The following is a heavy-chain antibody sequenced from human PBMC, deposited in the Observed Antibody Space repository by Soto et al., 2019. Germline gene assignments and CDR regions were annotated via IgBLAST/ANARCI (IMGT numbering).Heavy chain of an antibody. J-gene: IGHJ3*02. D-gene: IGHD5-18*01. CDR1: GFTFSSYW. V-gene: IGHV3-74*01. CDR2: INSDGSST. CDR3: ARDRRVHSYGYDAFDI. Sequence: EVQLVESGGGLVQPGGSLRLSWAASGFTFSSYWMHWVRQAPGKGLVWVSRINSDGSSTSYADSVKGRFTISRDNAKNTLYLQMNSLRAEDTAVYYCARDRRVHSYGYDAFDIWGQGTMVTVSS.